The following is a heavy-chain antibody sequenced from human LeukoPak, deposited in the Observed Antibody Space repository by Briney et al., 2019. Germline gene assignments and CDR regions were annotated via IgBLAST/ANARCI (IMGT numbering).Heavy chain of an antibody. D-gene: IGHD2-21*02. CDR2: IYYSGTT. V-gene: IGHV4-39*01. CDR1: DDSSTFRNYY. Sequence: SETLSLTCTVYDDSSTFRNYYWVWIRQPPGKGLEWIGSIYYSGTTYYNPSLKSRVTMSVDTSKYQFSLRLTSATAADTALYYCARRRVTQGNYFDYWGQGTLVTVSS. CDR3: ARRRVTQGNYFDY. J-gene: IGHJ4*02.